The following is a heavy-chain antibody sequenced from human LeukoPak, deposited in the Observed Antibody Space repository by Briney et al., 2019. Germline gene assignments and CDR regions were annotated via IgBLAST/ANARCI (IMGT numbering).Heavy chain of an antibody. Sequence: SETLSLTCTVSGGSISSYYWSWIRQPPGKGLEWIWYIYYSGSTNYNPSLKSRVTISVDTSKNQFSLKLSSVTAADTAVYYCARMGEMATIFNYYYYYGMDVWGQGTTVTVSS. CDR1: GGSISSYY. D-gene: IGHD5-24*01. V-gene: IGHV4-59*01. CDR3: ARMGEMATIFNYYYYYGMDV. CDR2: IYYSGST. J-gene: IGHJ6*02.